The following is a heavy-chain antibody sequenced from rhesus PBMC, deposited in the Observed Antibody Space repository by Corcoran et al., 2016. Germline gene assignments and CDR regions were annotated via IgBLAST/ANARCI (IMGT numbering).Heavy chain of an antibody. Sequence: QVKLQRWGEGLVKPSETLSLTCAVYGGSIRGYYYWSWLRHAPGKGLECIGNMDGNSASNNYNTSLKNRVTISKDTSKNQFSLKLSSVTAADTAVYYCAREGGSYDYWYFDLWGPGTPITISS. CDR2: MDGNSASN. CDR1: GGSIRGYYY. V-gene: IGHV4-73*01. D-gene: IGHD3-16*01. J-gene: IGHJ2*01. CDR3: AREGGSYDYWYFDL.